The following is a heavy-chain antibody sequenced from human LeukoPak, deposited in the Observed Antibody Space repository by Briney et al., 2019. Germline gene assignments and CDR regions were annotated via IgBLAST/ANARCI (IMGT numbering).Heavy chain of an antibody. CDR3: ARRTPYGSGSYTAPYYYYYGMDV. V-gene: IGHV4-34*01. D-gene: IGHD3-10*01. Sequence: SETLSLTCAVYGGSFSGYYWSWIRQPPGKGLEWIGEINHSGSTNCNPSLKSRVTISVDTSKNQFSLKLSSVTAADTAVYYCARRTPYGSGSYTAPYYYYYGMDVWGQGTTVTVSS. CDR1: GGSFSGYY. J-gene: IGHJ6*02. CDR2: INHSGST.